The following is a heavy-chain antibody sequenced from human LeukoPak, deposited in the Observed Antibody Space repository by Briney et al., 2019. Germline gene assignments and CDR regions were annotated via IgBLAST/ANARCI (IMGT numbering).Heavy chain of an antibody. CDR2: ISSSSSTI. Sequence: GGSLRLSWAASGFTFSSYSMSWVRQAPGKGLEWVSYISSSSSTIYYADSVKGRFTISRDNAKNSLYLQMNSLRAEDTAVYYCARGPNSEVYYYYYYMDVWGKGTTVTVSS. V-gene: IGHV3-48*01. J-gene: IGHJ6*03. D-gene: IGHD2-21*01. CDR1: GFTFSSYS. CDR3: ARGPNSEVYYYYYYMDV.